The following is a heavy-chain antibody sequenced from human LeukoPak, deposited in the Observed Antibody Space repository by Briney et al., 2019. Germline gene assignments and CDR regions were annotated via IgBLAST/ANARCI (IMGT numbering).Heavy chain of an antibody. CDR3: ARDRMDTGTYFDY. Sequence: ASVKVSCKASGYTFSSYGISWVRQAPGQGLEWMGWISAYNGNTDYAQNLRGRVTMTTDTSTSTAYMELRSLRSDDTAMYYCARDRMDTGTYFDYWGQGTLVTVSS. CDR2: ISAYNGNT. V-gene: IGHV1-18*01. CDR1: GYTFSSYG. D-gene: IGHD5-18*01. J-gene: IGHJ4*02.